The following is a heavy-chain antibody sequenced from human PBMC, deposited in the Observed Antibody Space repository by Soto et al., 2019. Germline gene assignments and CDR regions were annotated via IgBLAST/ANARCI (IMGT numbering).Heavy chain of an antibody. CDR2: IYHSGST. CDR3: AGDVAGIAAAGSLFDY. J-gene: IGHJ4*02. V-gene: IGHV4-4*02. CDR1: GGSISSSDR. Sequence: SETLSLTCAVSGGSISSSDRWSWVRQPPGKGLEWIGEIYHSGSTNYNPSLKSRVTISVDKSKNQFALKLRTVTAADTAVYYCAGDVAGIAAAGSLFDYWGQGSLVTVSS. D-gene: IGHD6-13*01.